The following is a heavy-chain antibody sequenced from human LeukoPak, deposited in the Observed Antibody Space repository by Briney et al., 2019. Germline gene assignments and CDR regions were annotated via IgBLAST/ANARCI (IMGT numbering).Heavy chain of an antibody. J-gene: IGHJ3*02. Sequence: SVNVSCMASGGTFSSYAISWVRQAPGQGLEWMGRIIPILGIANYAQKFQGRVTITADKSTSTAYMELSSLRSEDTAVYYFAAWMATIDAFDIWGQGTMVTVSS. CDR2: IIPILGIA. D-gene: IGHD5-24*01. CDR1: GGTFSSYA. V-gene: IGHV1-69*04. CDR3: AAWMATIDAFDI.